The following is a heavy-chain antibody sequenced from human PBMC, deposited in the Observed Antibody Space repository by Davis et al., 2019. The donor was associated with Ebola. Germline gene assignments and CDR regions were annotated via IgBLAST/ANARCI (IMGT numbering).Heavy chain of an antibody. Sequence: MPSETLSLTCAVYGGSFSGYYWSWIRQPPGKGLEWIGEINHSGRTNYNPPLKSRVTISVDTSKNQFSLKMSSVTAADTAVYYCAREGRSGYSNWFDPWGQGTLVTVSS. D-gene: IGHD3-22*01. V-gene: IGHV4-34*01. J-gene: IGHJ5*02. CDR2: INHSGRT. CDR1: GGSFSGYY. CDR3: AREGRSGYSNWFDP.